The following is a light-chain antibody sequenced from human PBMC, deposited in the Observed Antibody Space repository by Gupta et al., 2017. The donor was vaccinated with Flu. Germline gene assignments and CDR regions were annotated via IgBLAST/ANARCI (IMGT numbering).Light chain of an antibody. CDR3: TSYAGRNNLLI. CDR2: EVT. V-gene: IGLV2-8*01. J-gene: IGLJ2*01. Sequence: QSALTQSPSATGSPGQSVTISCTGTSSDIGGYNYVSWYQLHPGKAPKLIIYEVTKRASGVPDRFSGSRSGNAASLTVSGLQPEDEADYYCTSYAGRNNLLIFGGGTKLTVL. CDR1: SSDIGGYNY.